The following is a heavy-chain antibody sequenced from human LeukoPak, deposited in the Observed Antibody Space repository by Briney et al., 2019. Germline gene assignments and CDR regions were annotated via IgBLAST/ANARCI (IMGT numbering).Heavy chain of an antibody. CDR3: ARDRTYCTNGVCYFRAFDI. D-gene: IGHD2-8*01. Sequence: GGSLRLSCAASGFTFSSYGMQGVRRAPGKALEGVAVIWYDGTNKYYADSVKGRFTISRDNSKNTLYLQMNSLRAEDTAVYYCARDRTYCTNGVCYFRAFDIWGQGTMVTVSS. CDR1: GFTFSSYG. CDR2: IWYDGTNK. J-gene: IGHJ3*02. V-gene: IGHV3-33*01.